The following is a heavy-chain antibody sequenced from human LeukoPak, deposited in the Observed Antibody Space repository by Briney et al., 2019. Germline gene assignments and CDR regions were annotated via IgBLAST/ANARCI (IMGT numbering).Heavy chain of an antibody. CDR3: ASHRGYSYGYNY. D-gene: IGHD5-18*01. Sequence: KASETLSLTCTVSGGSISSSSYYWGWIRQPPGKGLECIGSIYYSGSTYYNPSLKSRVTISVDTSKNQFSLKLSSVTAADTAVYYCASHRGYSYGYNYWGQGTLVTVSS. CDR1: GGSISSSSYY. CDR2: IYYSGST. J-gene: IGHJ4*02. V-gene: IGHV4-39*01.